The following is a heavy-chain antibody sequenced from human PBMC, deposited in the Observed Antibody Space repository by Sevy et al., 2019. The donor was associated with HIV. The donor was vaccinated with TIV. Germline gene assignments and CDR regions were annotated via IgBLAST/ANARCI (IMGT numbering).Heavy chain of an antibody. CDR2: FDPEDGET. CDR1: GYTLIEFS. J-gene: IGHJ4*02. V-gene: IGHV1-24*01. CDR3: ATGLPGEYVDCSSCYSDYFAY. Sequence: ASVKVSCKVSGYTLIEFSMHWVRQAPGKGLEWMGGFDPEDGETIYAQRFQGRVTMTEDTSTDTAYMEVSSLSSENTAVYYWATGLPGEYVDCSSCYSDYFAYWGQGTLVTVSS. D-gene: IGHD2-15*01.